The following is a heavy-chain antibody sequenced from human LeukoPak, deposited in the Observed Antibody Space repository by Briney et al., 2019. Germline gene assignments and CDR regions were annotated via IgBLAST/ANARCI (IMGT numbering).Heavy chain of an antibody. J-gene: IGHJ4*02. CDR2: IYYSGYT. V-gene: IGHV4-59*02. Sequence: SETLSLTCTLSGGSVSSYYWSWIRQPPGKGLEWIGYIYYSGYTNYNPSLKCRVTISIDTSKNQFSLKLSSVTAADTAVYYCARGFGQAATADYWGQGTLVTVSS. CDR3: ARGFGQAATADY. D-gene: IGHD2-15*01. CDR1: GGSVSSYY.